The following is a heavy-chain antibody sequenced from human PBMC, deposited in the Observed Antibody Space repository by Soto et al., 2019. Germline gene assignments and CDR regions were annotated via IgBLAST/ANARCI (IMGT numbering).Heavy chain of an antibody. V-gene: IGHV3-21*01. CDR3: ARGYQLLGYYYYGMDV. D-gene: IGHD2-2*01. Sequence: GGSLRLSCAASGFTFSSYSMNWVRQAPGKGLEWVSSISSSSSYIYYADSVKGRFTISRDNAKNSLYLQMNSLRAEDTAVYYCARGYQLLGYYYYGMDVWGQGTTVTVSS. CDR1: GFTFSSYS. CDR2: ISSSSSYI. J-gene: IGHJ6*02.